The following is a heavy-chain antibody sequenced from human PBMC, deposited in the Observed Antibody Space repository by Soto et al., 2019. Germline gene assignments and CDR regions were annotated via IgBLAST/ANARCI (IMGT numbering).Heavy chain of an antibody. J-gene: IGHJ6*02. CDR2: ISYDGSNK. V-gene: IGHV3-30*18. D-gene: IGHD2-2*02. CDR1: GFTFSSYG. Sequence: PGGSLRLSCAASGFTFSSYGMHWVRQAPGKGLEWVAVISYDGSNKYYADSVKGRFTISRDNSKNTLYLQMNSLRAEDTAVYYCAKDVGCSSTSCYTGYYYYGMDVWGQGTTVTVSS. CDR3: AKDVGCSSTSCYTGYYYYGMDV.